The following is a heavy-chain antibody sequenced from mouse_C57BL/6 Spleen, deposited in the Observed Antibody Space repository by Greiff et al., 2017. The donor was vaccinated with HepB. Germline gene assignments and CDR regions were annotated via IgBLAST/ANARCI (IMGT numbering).Heavy chain of an antibody. J-gene: IGHJ3*01. CDR1: GFNIKNTY. CDR2: IDPANGNT. Sequence: EVQLQQSVAELVRPGASVKLSCTASGFNIKNTYMHSVKQRPEQGLEWIGRIDPANGNTKYAPKFQGKATITADTSSNTAYLQLSSLTSEDTAIYYCADYYGPWFAYWGQGTLVTVSA. V-gene: IGHV14-3*01. CDR3: ADYYGPWFAY. D-gene: IGHD1-1*01.